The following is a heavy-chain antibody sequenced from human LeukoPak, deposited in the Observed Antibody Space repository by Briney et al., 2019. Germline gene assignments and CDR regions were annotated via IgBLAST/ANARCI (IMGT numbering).Heavy chain of an antibody. J-gene: IGHJ4*02. CDR2: IYYSGST. D-gene: IGHD4-11*01. Sequence: PSETLSLTCTVSGGSISSSSYYWGWVRQPPGAGLEWIGSIYYSGSTYYNPSLKSRVTISVDTSKNQFSLKLSSVTAADTAVYYCATTQTTATYFDYWGQGTLVTVSS. CDR3: ATTQTTATYFDY. CDR1: GGSISSSSYY. V-gene: IGHV4-39*01.